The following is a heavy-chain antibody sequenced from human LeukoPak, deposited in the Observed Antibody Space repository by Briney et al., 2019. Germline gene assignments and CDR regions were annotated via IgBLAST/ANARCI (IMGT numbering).Heavy chain of an antibody. CDR1: GLTFSSYA. CDR3: ARDGAAYYDILTGYYPDDY. CDR2: ISYDGSNK. Sequence: PGRSLRLSCAASGLTFSSYAMHWVRQAPGKGLEWVAVISYDGSNKYYADSVKGRFTISRDNSKNTLYLQMNSLRAEDTAVYYCARDGAAYYDILTGYYPDDYWGQGTLVTVSS. V-gene: IGHV3-30-3*01. J-gene: IGHJ4*02. D-gene: IGHD3-9*01.